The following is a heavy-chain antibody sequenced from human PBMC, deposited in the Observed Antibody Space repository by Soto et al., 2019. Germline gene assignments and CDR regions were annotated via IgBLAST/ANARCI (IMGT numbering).Heavy chain of an antibody. V-gene: IGHV3-33*01. CDR1: GFPFSSFG. J-gene: IGHJ4*02. D-gene: IGHD2-15*01. CDR2: IWNDGSNE. Sequence: QVQLVESGGGVVQPGGSLRLSCEASGFPFSSFGIHWVRQAPGKGLEWLAIIWNDGSNEYYADSVKGRFTISRDNSRNTVYLQVSNLRAEDTAVYFCARDQTDIGGSSDSWGQGTLVTVSS. CDR3: ARDQTDIGGSSDS.